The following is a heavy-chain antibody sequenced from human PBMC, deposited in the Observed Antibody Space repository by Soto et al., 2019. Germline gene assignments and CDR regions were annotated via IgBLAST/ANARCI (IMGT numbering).Heavy chain of an antibody. CDR1: GFTFSSYS. CDR2: ISSSSSTT. J-gene: IGHJ3*02. V-gene: IGHV3-48*01. D-gene: IGHD5-12*01. CDR3: ARDLGYYDYRDAFDI. Sequence: PGGSLRLSCAASGFTFSSYSMNWVRQAPGKGLEWVSYISSSSSTTYYADSVKGRFTISRDNAKNSLYLQMNSLRAEDTAVYYCARDLGYYDYRDAFDIWGQGTIVT.